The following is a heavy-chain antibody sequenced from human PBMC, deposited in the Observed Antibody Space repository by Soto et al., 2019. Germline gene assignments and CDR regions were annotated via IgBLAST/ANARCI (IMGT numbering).Heavy chain of an antibody. CDR1: GGYISSFY. CDR2: VNDSGST. J-gene: IGHJ6*03. Sequence: QVQLQESGPGLVKPSETLSLTCTVSGGYISSFYWSWLRQPPGEGLAWIRSVNDSGSTNYTPSLKSRVTRSVYTSKNQFYLKLSSVTAADTAVYYCARRPGVPAADYYYDFYMDVWGKGTTVTVSS. CDR3: ARRPGVPAADYYYDFYMDV. D-gene: IGHD2-2*01. V-gene: IGHV4-59*08.